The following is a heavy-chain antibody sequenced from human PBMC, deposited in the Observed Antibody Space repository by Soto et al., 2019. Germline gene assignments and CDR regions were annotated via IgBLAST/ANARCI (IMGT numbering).Heavy chain of an antibody. CDR2: IYYSGST. J-gene: IGHJ5*02. Sequence: SETLSLTCTVSGGSISSGDYYWSWIRQPPGKGLEWIGYIYYSGSTYYNPSLKSRVTISVDTSKNQFSLKLSSVTAADTAVYYCARAHPPYNWFDPWGQGTLVTVSS. V-gene: IGHV4-30-4*02. CDR1: GGSISSGDYY. CDR3: ARAHPPYNWFDP.